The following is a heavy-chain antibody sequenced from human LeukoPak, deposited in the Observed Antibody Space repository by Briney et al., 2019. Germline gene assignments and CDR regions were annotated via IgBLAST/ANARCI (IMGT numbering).Heavy chain of an antibody. Sequence: GGSLRLSCAASGFTFSDYYMSWIRQAPGKGLEWVSYISSSGSTIYYADSVKGRFTISRDNSKNTLYLQMNSLRAEDTAVYYCAKDRPTGSGYYYYFDYWGQGTLVTVSS. V-gene: IGHV3-11*01. CDR3: AKDRPTGSGYYYYFDY. D-gene: IGHD3-22*01. CDR1: GFTFSDYY. J-gene: IGHJ4*02. CDR2: ISSSGSTI.